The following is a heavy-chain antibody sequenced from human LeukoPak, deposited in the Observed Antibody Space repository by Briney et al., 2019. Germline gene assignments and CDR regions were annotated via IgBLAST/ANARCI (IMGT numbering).Heavy chain of an antibody. D-gene: IGHD6-19*01. Sequence: PSETLSLTCAVYGGSFSGYYWSWIRQPPGQGLEWIGEINLSVTTNYTPSLKSRVTISVDTSKNQFSLKLSSVTAADTAVYYCASRRAVAGRGDYFDYWGQGTLVTVSS. V-gene: IGHV4-34*01. CDR1: GGSFSGYY. J-gene: IGHJ4*02. CDR2: INLSVTT. CDR3: ASRRAVAGRGDYFDY.